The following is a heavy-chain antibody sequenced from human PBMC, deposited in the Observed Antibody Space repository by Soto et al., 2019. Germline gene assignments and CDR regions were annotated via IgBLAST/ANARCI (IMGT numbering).Heavy chain of an antibody. CDR3: AFQRDGVVY. V-gene: IGHV1-2*04. CDR1: GYTFTGFL. CDR2: INPNSGGT. J-gene: IGHJ4*02. Sequence: QVQLVQSGAEVKKPGASVKVSCKAPGYTFTGFLLHWVRQAPGQGLEWVGWINPNSGGTNYAQKFQVWVTMPRDTSISTAYMELSRLTSDATALYYCAFQRDGVVYWGQGSLVTVSS. D-gene: IGHD2-2*01.